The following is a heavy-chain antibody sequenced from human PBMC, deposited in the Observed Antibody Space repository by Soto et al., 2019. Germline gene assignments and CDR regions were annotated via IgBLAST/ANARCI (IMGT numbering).Heavy chain of an antibody. Sequence: EVQLVESGGGLVQPGGSLRLSCAASGFTFSSYAMSCVRQAPGKGLEWVSAISGSGGSTYYADSVKGRFTISRDNSKDTLYLQMNSLRAEDTAVYYCALRGGSGSYYNWGQGALVTVSS. CDR2: ISGSGGST. D-gene: IGHD3-10*01. J-gene: IGHJ4*02. V-gene: IGHV3-23*04. CDR3: ALRGGSGSYYN. CDR1: GFTFSSYA.